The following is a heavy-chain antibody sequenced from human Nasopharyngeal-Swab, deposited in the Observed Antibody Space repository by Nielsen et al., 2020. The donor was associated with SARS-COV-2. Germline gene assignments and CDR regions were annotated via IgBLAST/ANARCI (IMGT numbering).Heavy chain of an antibody. V-gene: IGHV4-34*01. J-gene: IGHJ4*02. Sequence: SETLSPTFTVPGEPPSGYSWTWIRQPPGKGLEWIGEIIHNGGTNYNPSLKSRVTISLDTPRSQFSLRLRSVTAADTAVYFCARGRALITPHYFDYWGQGALVTVSS. CDR1: GEPPSGYS. CDR2: IIHNGGT. CDR3: ARGRALITPHYFDY. D-gene: IGHD3-16*01.